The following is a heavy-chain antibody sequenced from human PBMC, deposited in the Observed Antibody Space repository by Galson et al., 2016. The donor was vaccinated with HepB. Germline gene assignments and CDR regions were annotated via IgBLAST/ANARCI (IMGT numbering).Heavy chain of an antibody. Sequence: SVKVSCKASGYSFTSYAIHWVRQAPGQRLEWMGRINSGNGNTKYSQKFQDRFTITRDTAASTAYMEFNSLRSEDTAVYYCSRVGGVTIFGVDPHPLVRFDYWGQGTLVTVPS. CDR2: INSGNGNT. CDR3: SRVGGVTIFGVDPHPLVRFDY. D-gene: IGHD3-3*01. J-gene: IGHJ4*02. CDR1: GYSFTSYA. V-gene: IGHV1-3*01.